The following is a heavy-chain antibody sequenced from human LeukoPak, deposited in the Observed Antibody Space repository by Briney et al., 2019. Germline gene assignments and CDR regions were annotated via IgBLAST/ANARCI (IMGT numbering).Heavy chain of an antibody. CDR2: ISYDGNNK. V-gene: IGHV3-30*18. Sequence: GGSLRLSCAASGITISSYGMPWVRQAPGKGLEWVAVISYDGNNKYYADSVKGRFTISRDNSKNTLYLQMNSLRAEDTAVYYCAKSDGGGGYCSGGSCYSYYYYYGMDVWGQGTTVTVSS. J-gene: IGHJ6*02. CDR1: GITISSYG. CDR3: AKSDGGGGYCSGGSCYSYYYYYGMDV. D-gene: IGHD2-15*01.